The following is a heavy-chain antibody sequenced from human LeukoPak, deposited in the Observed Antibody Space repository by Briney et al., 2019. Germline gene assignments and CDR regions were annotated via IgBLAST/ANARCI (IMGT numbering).Heavy chain of an antibody. CDR1: GYTFTSYY. J-gene: IGHJ4*02. CDR3: ASADAYSSGWYEAEIDY. CDR2: INPSGGST. Sequence: ASVKVSCKASGYTFTSYYMHWVRQAPGQGLEWMGIINPSGGSTSYAQKFQGRVTMTRDMSTSTVYMELSSLRSEDTAVYYCASADAYSSGWYEAEIDYWGQGTLVTVSS. V-gene: IGHV1-46*01. D-gene: IGHD6-19*01.